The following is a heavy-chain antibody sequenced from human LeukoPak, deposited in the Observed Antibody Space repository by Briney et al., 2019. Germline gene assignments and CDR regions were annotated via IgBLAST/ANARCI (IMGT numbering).Heavy chain of an antibody. Sequence: SETLSLTCTVSGGSISSGGYYWSWIRQPPGKGLEWIGYIYHSGGTYYNPSLKSRVTISVDRSKNQFSLKLSSVTAADTAVYYCARSTYSSSLDYDYWGQGTLVTVSS. V-gene: IGHV4-30-2*01. J-gene: IGHJ4*02. CDR3: ARSTYSSSLDYDY. CDR1: GGSISSGGYY. D-gene: IGHD6-6*01. CDR2: IYHSGGT.